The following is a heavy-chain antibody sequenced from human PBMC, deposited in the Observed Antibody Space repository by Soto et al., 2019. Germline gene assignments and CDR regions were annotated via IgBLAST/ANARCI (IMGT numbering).Heavy chain of an antibody. Sequence: GGSLRLSCAASGFTFSHYVLSWVRQSPERGLEGVSSISGSGSSVYVADSVRGRFIMSRDLSTNTVSLQMNSLRAEDTAVYYCAKVRASYLSASYFYYGLDVWGQGTTVTVSS. CDR1: GFTFSHYV. D-gene: IGHD3-10*01. V-gene: IGHV3-23*01. J-gene: IGHJ6*02. CDR3: AKVRASYLSASYFYYGLDV. CDR2: ISGSGSSV.